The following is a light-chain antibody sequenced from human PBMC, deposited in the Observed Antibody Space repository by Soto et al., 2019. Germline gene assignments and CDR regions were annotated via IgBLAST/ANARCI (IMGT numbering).Light chain of an antibody. CDR2: GNS. J-gene: IGLJ2*01. V-gene: IGLV1-40*01. CDR1: SSNIGAGYD. Sequence: QSVLTQPPSVSGAPGQRVTISCTGSSSNIGAGYDVHWYQQLPGTAPKLLIHGNSNRPSGVPDRFSGSKSGTSASLAITGLQAEDEADYYCQSYDSSLSGNVVFGGGTKVTVL. CDR3: QSYDSSLSGNVV.